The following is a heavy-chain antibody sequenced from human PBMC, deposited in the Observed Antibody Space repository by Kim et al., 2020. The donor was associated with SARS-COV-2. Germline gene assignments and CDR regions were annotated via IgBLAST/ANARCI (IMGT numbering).Heavy chain of an antibody. CDR3: ARAYGSGSYFHFDY. Sequence: ADSVKGRFTISRDNSKNTLYLQMNSLRAEDMALYYCARAYGSGSYFHFDYWGRGTLVTVSS. V-gene: IGHV3-30*01. J-gene: IGHJ4*02. D-gene: IGHD3-10*01.